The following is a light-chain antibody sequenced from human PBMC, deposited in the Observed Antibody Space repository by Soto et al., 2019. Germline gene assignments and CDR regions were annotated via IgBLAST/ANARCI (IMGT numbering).Light chain of an antibody. CDR1: QSVSSSY. Sequence: EIVLTQSPGTLSLSPGERSTLSCMSSQSVSSSYLAWYQQKPGQAPMLVIYGASSRTTGIPDRFSGSGSGTDFTLTISRLEPEDFAVYYCQQYGSSRWTFGQGTKVDIK. CDR2: GAS. J-gene: IGKJ1*01. V-gene: IGKV3-20*01. CDR3: QQYGSSRWT.